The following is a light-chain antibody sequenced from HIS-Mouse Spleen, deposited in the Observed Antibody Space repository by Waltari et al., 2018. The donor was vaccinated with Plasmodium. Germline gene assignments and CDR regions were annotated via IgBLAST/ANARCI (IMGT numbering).Light chain of an antibody. V-gene: IGLV1-40*01. CDR2: GNS. CDR1: SSNIGAGYD. J-gene: IGLJ2*01. Sequence: PGQRVTIPCTGSSSNIGAGYDVHWYQQLPGTAPKLLIYGNSNRPSGVPDRFSGSKSGTSASLAITGLQAEDEADYYCQSYDSSLSGSVFGGGTKLTVL. CDR3: QSYDSSLSGSV.